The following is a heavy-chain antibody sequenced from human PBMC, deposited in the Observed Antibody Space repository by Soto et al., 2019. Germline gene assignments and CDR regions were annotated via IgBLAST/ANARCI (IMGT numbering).Heavy chain of an antibody. CDR2: ISYDGSNK. CDR1: GFTFSSYG. CDR3: AKDADTAMGDYFDY. V-gene: IGHV3-30*18. D-gene: IGHD5-18*01. Sequence: GGSLRLSCAASGFTFSSYGMHWVRQAPGKGLEWVAVISYDGSNKYYADSVKGRFTISRDNSKNTLYLQMNSLRAEDTAVYYCAKDADTAMGDYFDYWGQGTLVTVSS. J-gene: IGHJ4*02.